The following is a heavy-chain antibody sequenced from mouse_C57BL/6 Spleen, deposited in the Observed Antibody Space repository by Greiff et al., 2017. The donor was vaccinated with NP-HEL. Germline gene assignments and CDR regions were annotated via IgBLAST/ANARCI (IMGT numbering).Heavy chain of an antibody. CDR1: GYTFTDYE. CDR3: TRSGDYEPY. Sequence: VQLQQSGAELVRPGASVTLSCKASGYTFTDYEMHWVKQTPVHGLEWIGAIDPDTGGTAYNQKFKGKAILTADKSSSTAYMELRSLTSEDSAVYYCTRSGDYEPYWGQGTTLTVSS. V-gene: IGHV1-15*01. J-gene: IGHJ2*01. CDR2: IDPDTGGT. D-gene: IGHD2-4*01.